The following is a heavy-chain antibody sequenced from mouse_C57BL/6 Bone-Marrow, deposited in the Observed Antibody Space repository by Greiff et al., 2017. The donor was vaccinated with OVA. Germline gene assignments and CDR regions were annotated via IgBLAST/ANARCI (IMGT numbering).Heavy chain of an antibody. Sequence: VKLQQPGAELVMPGASVKLSCKASGYTFTSYWMHWVKQRPGQGLEWIGEIDPSDSYTNYNQKFKGKSTLTVDKSSSTAYMQLSSLTSEDSAVYYCARPLYYYGSSYVFDYWGQGTTLTVSS. J-gene: IGHJ2*01. CDR3: ARPLYYYGSSYVFDY. D-gene: IGHD1-1*01. CDR2: IDPSDSYT. CDR1: GYTFTSYW. V-gene: IGHV1-69*01.